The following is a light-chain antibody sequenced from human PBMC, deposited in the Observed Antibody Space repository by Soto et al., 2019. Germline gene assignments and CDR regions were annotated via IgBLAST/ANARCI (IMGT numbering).Light chain of an antibody. CDR2: GAS. J-gene: IGKJ1*01. V-gene: IGKV3-15*01. Sequence: EIVMTQSPAALSVSPGERVTLSCRASQSISFNLAWYQQKPGQAPRLLIHGASTRAPGFPARFSGSGSGTDFTLTISSLQSEDFAVYYCQQYNNWPWTFGQGTKVDIK. CDR3: QQYNNWPWT. CDR1: QSISFN.